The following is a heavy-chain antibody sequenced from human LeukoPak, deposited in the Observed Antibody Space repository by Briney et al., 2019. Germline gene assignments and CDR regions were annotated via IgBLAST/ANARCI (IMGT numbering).Heavy chain of an antibody. CDR3: AKVARGDAFDI. Sequence: GGSLRLSCAASGFTFSDHYMDWVRQAPGKGLEWVSAISGSGGSTYYADSVKGRFTISRDNSKNTLYLQMNSLRAEDTAVYYCAKVARGDAFDIWGQGTMVTVSS. CDR2: ISGSGGST. J-gene: IGHJ3*02. V-gene: IGHV3-23*01. CDR1: GFTFSDHY.